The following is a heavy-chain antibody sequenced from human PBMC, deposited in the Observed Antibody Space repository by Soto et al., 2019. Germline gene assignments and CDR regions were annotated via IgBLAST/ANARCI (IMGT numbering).Heavy chain of an antibody. D-gene: IGHD6-13*01. Sequence: ASVKVSCKASGYTFTGYYMHWVRQAPGQGLEWMGWINPNSGGTNYAQKFQGWVTMTRDTSISTAYMELSRLRSDDTAVYYCARVWSGIAAAGTGSHNWFDPWGQGTLVTVSS. J-gene: IGHJ5*02. CDR2: INPNSGGT. CDR3: ARVWSGIAAAGTGSHNWFDP. CDR1: GYTFTGYY. V-gene: IGHV1-2*04.